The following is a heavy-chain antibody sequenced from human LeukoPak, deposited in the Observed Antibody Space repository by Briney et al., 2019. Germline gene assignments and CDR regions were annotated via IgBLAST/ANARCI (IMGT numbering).Heavy chain of an antibody. D-gene: IGHD6-19*01. V-gene: IGHV3-23*01. CDR2: ISGSGGST. J-gene: IGHJ6*02. CDR1: GFTFSSYA. CDR3: AKGYYSSGWPVYYYYGMDV. Sequence: GGSLRLSCAASGFTFSSYAMSWVRQAPGKGLEWVSAISGSGGSTYYADSVKGRFTISRDNSKNTLYLQMNSLRAEDTAVYYCAKGYYSSGWPVYYYYGMDVWGQGTTVTVSS.